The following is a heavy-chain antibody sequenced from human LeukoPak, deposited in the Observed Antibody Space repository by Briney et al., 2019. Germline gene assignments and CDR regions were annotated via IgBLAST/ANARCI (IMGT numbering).Heavy chain of an antibody. V-gene: IGHV4-59*08. CDR3: AGLKDAFDI. CDR2: IYYSGST. J-gene: IGHJ3*02. CDR1: GGSLSSYY. Sequence: SETLSLTCTFSGGSLSSYYWSWIRPPPGKGLAWIGYIYYSGSTNYNPSLKRRVTISVDTSKSQFSLKLSSVTAADTAVYYCAGLKDAFDIWGQGTMVTVSS.